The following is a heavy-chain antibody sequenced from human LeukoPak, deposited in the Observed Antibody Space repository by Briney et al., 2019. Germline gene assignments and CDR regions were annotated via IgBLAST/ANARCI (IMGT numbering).Heavy chain of an antibody. Sequence: SETLSPTWLVSSCSVSSYYWTWIRQPPGKGLDWIGYIYYTGSNNYMPSLKSRVTMYVDTSKNQLSLKMSSVTAADTAMYYCARARYTNSWYAVDIWGHGTMVTVSS. CDR3: ARARYTNSWYAVDI. D-gene: IGHD6-13*01. J-gene: IGHJ3*02. CDR2: IYYTGSN. V-gene: IGHV4-59*08. CDR1: SCSVSSYY.